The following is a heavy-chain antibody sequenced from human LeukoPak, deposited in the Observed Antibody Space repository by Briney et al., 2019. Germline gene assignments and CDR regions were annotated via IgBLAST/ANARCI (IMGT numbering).Heavy chain of an antibody. CDR2: IWYDGSNK. Sequence: GGSLRLSCAASGLTISNYGMHWVRQAPGKGLEWVAVIWYDGSNKYYADSVKGRFTISRDNSKNTLYLQMNSLRAEDTAVYYCARDRGYCSSISCYYAFDIWGQGTMVTVSS. CDR3: ARDRGYCSSISCYYAFDI. V-gene: IGHV3-33*01. D-gene: IGHD2-2*01. CDR1: GLTISNYG. J-gene: IGHJ3*02.